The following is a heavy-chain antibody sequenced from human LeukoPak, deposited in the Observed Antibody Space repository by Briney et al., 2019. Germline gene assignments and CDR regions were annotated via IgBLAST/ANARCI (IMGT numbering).Heavy chain of an antibody. CDR1: GGTFSSYA. J-gene: IGHJ6*02. Sequence: ASVKVSCKASGGTFSSYAISWVRQAPGQGLEWMGWISAYNGNTNYAQKLQGRVTMTTDTSTSTAYMELRSLRSDDTAVYYCARGLAVATIVYCYGMDVWGQGTTVTVSS. D-gene: IGHD5-12*01. V-gene: IGHV1-18*01. CDR2: ISAYNGNT. CDR3: ARGLAVATIVYCYGMDV.